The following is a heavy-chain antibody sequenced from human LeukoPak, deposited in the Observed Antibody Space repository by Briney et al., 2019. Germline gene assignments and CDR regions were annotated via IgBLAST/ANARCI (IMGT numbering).Heavy chain of an antibody. CDR2: IIPIFGTA. J-gene: IGHJ4*02. CDR1: GYTFTSYG. Sequence: GASVKVSCKASGYTFTSYGISWVRQAPGQGLEWMGGIIPIFGTANYAQKFQGRVTITADKSTSTAYMELSSLRSEDTAVYYCASSPGSYSLDYWGQGALVTVSS. V-gene: IGHV1-69*06. D-gene: IGHD1-26*01. CDR3: ASSPGSYSLDY.